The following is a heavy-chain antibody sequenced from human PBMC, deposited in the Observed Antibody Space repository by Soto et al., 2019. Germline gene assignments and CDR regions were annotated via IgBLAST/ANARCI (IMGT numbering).Heavy chain of an antibody. CDR1: GDSISSGDKY. CDR2: IYDSGST. J-gene: IGHJ5*02. D-gene: IGHD3-10*01. CDR3: ARGHGPDDYYGNGSHPNYYDP. Sequence: SETLSLTCTVSGDSISSGDKYWSWIRQPPGKGLEWIGSIYDSGSTYYNPSLKSRLTISVDTSKDQLSLKLSSLTAADTAVYYCARGHGPDDYYGNGSHPNYYDPWGPGTLVTVSS. V-gene: IGHV4-30-4*01.